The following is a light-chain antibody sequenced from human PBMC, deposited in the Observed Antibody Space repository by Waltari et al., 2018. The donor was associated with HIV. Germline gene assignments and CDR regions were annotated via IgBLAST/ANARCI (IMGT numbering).Light chain of an antibody. CDR3: QQYKSTPWM. CDR2: AAS. Sequence: DTQMTQSPSTVSASIGDRVTITCRASQSISTWLAWYQLKPGKVPKLLIHAASSVESGVSTRFSGSGSGTEFTLTINSLQPDDSATYFWQQYKSTPWMFGQGTKVEIK. V-gene: IGKV1-5*03. J-gene: IGKJ1*01. CDR1: QSISTW.